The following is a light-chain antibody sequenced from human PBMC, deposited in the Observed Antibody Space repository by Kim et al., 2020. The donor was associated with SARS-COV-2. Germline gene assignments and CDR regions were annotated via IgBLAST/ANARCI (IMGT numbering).Light chain of an antibody. CDR2: GAS. J-gene: IGKJ1*01. Sequence: EIVMTQSPATLSVSPGERAALSCRASQSVSSNLAWYQQKPGQAPRLLIYGASTRATGIPARFSGRGSGTEFTLTISSLQAEDFAVYYCHQYYNWPRTFGQGTKVEIK. CDR3: HQYYNWPRT. V-gene: IGKV3-15*01. CDR1: QSVSSN.